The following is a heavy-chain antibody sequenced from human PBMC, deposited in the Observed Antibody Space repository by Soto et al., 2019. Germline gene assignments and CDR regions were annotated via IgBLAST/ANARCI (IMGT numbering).Heavy chain of an antibody. Sequence: QVQLVKSGGGVVQPGRSLRLSCAASGFTVSSYGMHWVRQAPGKGLEWVAVISRDGGTKYYADSVKGRFTISRDNSRNTLFLEMNSLRGDDMAVYYCTGEDASGYWGQGTLVTVSS. D-gene: IGHD2-8*02. CDR1: GFTVSSYG. CDR3: TGEDASGY. CDR2: ISRDGGTK. J-gene: IGHJ4*02. V-gene: IGHV3-30*03.